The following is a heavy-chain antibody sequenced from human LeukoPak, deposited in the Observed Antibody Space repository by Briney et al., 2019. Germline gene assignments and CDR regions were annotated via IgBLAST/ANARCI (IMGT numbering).Heavy chain of an antibody. J-gene: IGHJ1*01. CDR2: ISGSGGST. CDR1: GFTFSSYA. D-gene: IGHD3-3*01. Sequence: GGSLRLSCAASGFTFSSYAMSWVRQAPGKGLEWVSAISGSGGSTYYADSVKGRFTISRDNSKNTLYLQMNSLRAEDTAVYYCAMEDDFWSGYYEYFQHWGQGTLVTVSS. CDR3: AMEDDFWSGYYEYFQH. V-gene: IGHV3-23*01.